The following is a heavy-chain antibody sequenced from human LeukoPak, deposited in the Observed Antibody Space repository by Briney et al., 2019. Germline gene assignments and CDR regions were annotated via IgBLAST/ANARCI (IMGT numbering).Heavy chain of an antibody. V-gene: IGHV4-39*01. Sequence: PSQTLSLSCTVSRGSISSISYYWGWIRQPPGRDLRGTGSIYHSGSTYYNPSLKSRVPISVDTSKNQFSLKLSSVTAADTAVYYCAITGYSSSWYSSYYYYGMDVWGQGTTVTVSS. CDR3: AITGYSSSWYSSYYYYGMDV. J-gene: IGHJ6*02. D-gene: IGHD6-13*01. CDR2: IYHSGST. CDR1: RGSISSISYY.